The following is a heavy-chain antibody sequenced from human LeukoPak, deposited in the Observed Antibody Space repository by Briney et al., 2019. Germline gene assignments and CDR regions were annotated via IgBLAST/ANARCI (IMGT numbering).Heavy chain of an antibody. CDR2: IYPGDSDT. J-gene: IGHJ4*02. CDR3: ARQGDYYDSSGYPLSSFDY. Sequence: GESLKISCKGSGYSFTSYWIGWVRQMPGKGLEWMGIIYPGDSDTRYSPSFQGQVTISADKSISTAYLQWSSLKASDTAMYYCARQGDYYDSSGYPLSSFDYWAREPWSPSPQ. CDR1: GYSFTSYW. D-gene: IGHD3-22*01. V-gene: IGHV5-51*01.